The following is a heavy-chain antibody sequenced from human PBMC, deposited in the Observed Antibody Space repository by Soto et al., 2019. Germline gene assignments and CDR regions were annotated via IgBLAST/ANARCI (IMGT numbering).Heavy chain of an antibody. V-gene: IGHV1-3*01. CDR3: ARDPAPLWFGELSTTRYNWFDP. CDR2: INAGNGNT. J-gene: IGHJ5*02. CDR1: GYTFTSYA. Sequence: QVQLVQSGAEVKKPGASVKVSCKASGYTFTSYAMHWVRQAPGQRLEWMGWINAGNGNTKYSQKFQGRVTITRDTSASTAYMELSSLRSEDTAVFYCARDPAPLWFGELSTTRYNWFDPWGQGTLVTVSS. D-gene: IGHD3-10*01.